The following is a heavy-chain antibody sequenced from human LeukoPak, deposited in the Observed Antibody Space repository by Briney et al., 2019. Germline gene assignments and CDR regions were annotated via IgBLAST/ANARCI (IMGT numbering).Heavy chain of an antibody. Sequence: PWETLCLTCTVSGASIRSYYWSWIRQPPGKGLEWIGYIYTSGSTSYNASLKSRVTISLDTSKNQFSLKLSSVTAADTAVYYCARQPLLGSYWFFDLWGRGTLVTVSS. D-gene: IGHD2-8*02. CDR2: IYTSGST. V-gene: IGHV4-4*09. CDR1: GASIRSYY. J-gene: IGHJ2*01. CDR3: ARQPLLGSYWFFDL.